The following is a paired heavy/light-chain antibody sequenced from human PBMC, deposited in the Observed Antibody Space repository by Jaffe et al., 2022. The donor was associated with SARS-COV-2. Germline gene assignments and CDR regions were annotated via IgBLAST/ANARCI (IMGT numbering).Heavy chain of an antibody. CDR1: RGSISGSNYY. CDR2: INASGRS. CDR3: AAGGIWGPDAFDI. J-gene: IGHJ3*02. V-gene: IGHV4-61*02. D-gene: IGHD3-16*01. Sequence: QVQLQESGPGLVKPSQTLSLTCSVSRGSISGSNYYWTWIRQPAGKGLEWIGRINASGRSNYSPSLKSRLSISMDTAKNQFSLRLSSVTAADTAIYYCAAGGIWGPDAFDIWGQGAKVTVSS.
Light chain of an antibody. CDR3: QQTYIAPPT. CDR2: AAS. Sequence: DIQMTQSPSSLSASVGDRVTITCRASQTINRYLNWYQQKPEKAPKLLIYAASSLQSGVPSRFSGSGSGTEYTLTISSLQPEDFATYYCQQTYIAPPTFGQGTKVEI. J-gene: IGKJ1*01. CDR1: QTINRY. V-gene: IGKV1-39*01.